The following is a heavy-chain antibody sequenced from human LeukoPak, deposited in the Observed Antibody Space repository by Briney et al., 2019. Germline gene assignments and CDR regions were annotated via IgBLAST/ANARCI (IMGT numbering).Heavy chain of an antibody. J-gene: IGHJ2*01. CDR2: IYYSGST. Sequence: KPSETLSLTCTVSGGSISSYYWSWIRQPPGKGLEWIGYIYYSGSTNYNPSLKSRVTISVDTSKNQFSLKLSSVTAADTAVYYCARDQSSSAYLFDLWGRGTLVTVSS. D-gene: IGHD6-6*01. V-gene: IGHV4-59*01. CDR1: GGSISSYY. CDR3: ARDQSSSAYLFDL.